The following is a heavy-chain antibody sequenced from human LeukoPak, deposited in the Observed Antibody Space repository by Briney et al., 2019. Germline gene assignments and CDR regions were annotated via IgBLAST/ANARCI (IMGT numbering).Heavy chain of an antibody. CDR1: GYSISSGYY. CDR2: IYHSGST. D-gene: IGHD2-21*01. J-gene: IGHJ6*03. CDR3: ARGDCSGSICYSPMDV. Sequence: PSETLSLTCTVSGYSISSGYYWGWIRQPPGKGLEWIGSIYHSGSTYYNPSLKSRVTISVDTSKNQFSLKVSSVTAADTAVYYCARGDCSGSICYSPMDVWGTGTTVTVSS. V-gene: IGHV4-38-2*02.